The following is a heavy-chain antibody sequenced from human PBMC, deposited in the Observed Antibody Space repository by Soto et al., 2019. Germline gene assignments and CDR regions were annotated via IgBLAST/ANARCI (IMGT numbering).Heavy chain of an antibody. CDR3: ARDFYGGNWNGAFDI. Sequence: QVQLQESGPGLVKPSETLSLTCTVSGGSISSYYWSWIRQPPGKGLEWIGYIYYSGSTNYNPSLKSRVTKSVDTSKNQFSLKRSSVTAADTAVYYCARDFYGGNWNGAFDIWGQGTMVTVSS. D-gene: IGHD1-20*01. J-gene: IGHJ3*02. V-gene: IGHV4-59*01. CDR1: GGSISSYY. CDR2: IYYSGST.